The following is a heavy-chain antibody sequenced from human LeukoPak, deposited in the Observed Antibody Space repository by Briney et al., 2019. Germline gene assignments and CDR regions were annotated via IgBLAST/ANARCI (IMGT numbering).Heavy chain of an antibody. Sequence: SGGSLRLSCAASGFTFSSYSMHWVRQAPGKGLEWVSYISSSSSTIYYADSVKGRFTISRDNAKNSLYLQMNSLRAEDTAVYYCARGRCSGGSCYDYYGMDVWGQGTTVTVSS. V-gene: IGHV3-48*04. CDR2: ISSSSSTI. D-gene: IGHD2-15*01. CDR1: GFTFSSYS. J-gene: IGHJ6*02. CDR3: ARGRCSGGSCYDYYGMDV.